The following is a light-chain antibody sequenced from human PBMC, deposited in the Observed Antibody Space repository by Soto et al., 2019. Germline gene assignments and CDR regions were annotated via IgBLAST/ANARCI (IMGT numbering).Light chain of an antibody. CDR3: AAWDDSLNGRV. J-gene: IGLJ1*01. Sequence: QSVLTQPPSASGTPGQRVTISCSGSSSNIGSNTVNWYQQLPGTAPKLLIYSNNQRPSAVPDRFSGSKSGTSASLAISGLQSEDEADYYCAAWDDSLNGRVFGTGTKLTVL. CDR2: SNN. V-gene: IGLV1-44*01. CDR1: SSNIGSNT.